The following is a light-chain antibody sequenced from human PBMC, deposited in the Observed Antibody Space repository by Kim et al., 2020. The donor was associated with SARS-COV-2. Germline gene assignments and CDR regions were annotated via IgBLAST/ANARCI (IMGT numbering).Light chain of an antibody. J-gene: IGLJ2*01. CDR3: QSRDSSGNVV. CDR1: SLRRYY. Sequence: SSELTQDPAVSMALGQTVRITCQGDSLRRYYTSWYQRKPGQAPVLVIYGKNNRPSGIPDRFSGSSSGDTASLTITGAQAEDEADYYCQSRDSSGNVVFGGGTQLTVL. V-gene: IGLV3-19*01. CDR2: GKN.